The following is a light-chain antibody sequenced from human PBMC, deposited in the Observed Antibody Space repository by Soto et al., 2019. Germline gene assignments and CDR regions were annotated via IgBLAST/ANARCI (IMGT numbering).Light chain of an antibody. CDR3: PQYNNWHPIT. J-gene: IGKJ5*01. Sequence: EIVMTQSPATLSVSPGERATLSCRASQSVSSNLAWYQQKPGQAPRLLIYGASTRATGIPARFSGSGSGTEFTLTISSLQSEDFAVYYCPQYNNWHPITFGQGTRLEIK. V-gene: IGKV3-15*01. CDR1: QSVSSN. CDR2: GAS.